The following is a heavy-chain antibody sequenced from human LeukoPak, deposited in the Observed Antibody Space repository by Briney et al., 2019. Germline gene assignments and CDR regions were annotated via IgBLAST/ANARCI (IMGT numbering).Heavy chain of an antibody. V-gene: IGHV4-59*08. CDR1: GGSISSYY. Sequence: SSETLSLTCTVSGGSISSYYWSWIRQPPGKGLEWIGYIYYSGSTNYNPSLKSRVTISVDTSKNQFSLKLRSVTAADTAVYYCARRCTSCYTRDAFDIWGQGTMVTVSS. J-gene: IGHJ3*02. CDR3: ARRCTSCYTRDAFDI. D-gene: IGHD2-2*02. CDR2: IYYSGST.